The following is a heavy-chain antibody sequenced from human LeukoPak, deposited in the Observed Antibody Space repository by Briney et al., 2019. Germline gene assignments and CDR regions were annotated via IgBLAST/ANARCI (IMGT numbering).Heavy chain of an antibody. J-gene: IGHJ4*02. V-gene: IGHV3-74*01. CDR1: GFTFSSYW. CDR3: VSSLGGNDN. CDR2: INKDVSST. Sequence: GSLRLSCAASGFTFSSYWMHWVRQAPGKGLVWVSRINKDVSSTYYADSVKGRFTISRDNAQNTLYLQMNSLRAEDTAVYYCVSSLGGNDNWGQGTLVSVSS.